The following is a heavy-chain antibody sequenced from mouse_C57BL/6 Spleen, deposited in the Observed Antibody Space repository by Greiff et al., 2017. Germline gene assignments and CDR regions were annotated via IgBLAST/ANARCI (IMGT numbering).Heavy chain of an antibody. CDR1: GSSFTSYY. CDR2: IYPGSGDT. CDR3: AREGHINYTWYCEV. D-gene: IGHD2-5*01. J-gene: IGHJ1*03. V-gene: IGHV1-66*01. Sequence: QVQLKESGPELVKPGASVKISCTASGSSFTSYYIHWVKQRPGQGLEWIGWIYPGSGDTKSNEKFKGKATLTADTSSSTAYMQLSSLPAEDSAVYYCAREGHINYTWYCEVWGTGTTVTVSS.